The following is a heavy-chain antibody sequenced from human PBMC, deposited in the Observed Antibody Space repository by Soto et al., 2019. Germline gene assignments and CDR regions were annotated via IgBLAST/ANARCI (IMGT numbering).Heavy chain of an antibody. J-gene: IGHJ6*02. CDR2: IFSDNER. CDR1: GFSLTTGKMG. CDR3: ARTNVDSHQFYDAMDV. Sequence: SGPTLVNPTETLTLTCTVSGFSLTTGKMGVSWIRHPPGKALEWLAHIFSDNERSYSTSLQGRLTISTDTSGSQVVLSMTNVDPVDTGTYYCARTNVDSHQFYDAMDVCGQGT. V-gene: IGHV2-26*01. D-gene: IGHD4-17*01.